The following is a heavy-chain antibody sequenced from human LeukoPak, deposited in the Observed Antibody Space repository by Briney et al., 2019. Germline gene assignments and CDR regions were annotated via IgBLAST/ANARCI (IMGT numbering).Heavy chain of an antibody. D-gene: IGHD3-10*01. J-gene: IGHJ4*02. CDR3: ARDRSPGNFDY. V-gene: IGHV3-21*01. CDR2: ISSSSTYI. CDR1: GFTFSSYS. Sequence: GGSLRLSCAASGFTFSSYSMNWVRQAPGKGLEWVSSISSSSTYINYADSVKGRFTISRDNAKNSLYLQMNSLRAEDTAVYYCARDRSPGNFDYWGQGTLVTVSS.